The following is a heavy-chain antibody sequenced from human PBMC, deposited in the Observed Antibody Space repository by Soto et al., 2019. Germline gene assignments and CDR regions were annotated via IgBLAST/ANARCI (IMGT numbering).Heavy chain of an antibody. J-gene: IGHJ4*02. D-gene: IGHD1-26*01. CDR3: ARGLGLYYFDY. V-gene: IGHV1-3*01. CDR1: GYTIDSYA. Sequence: PSVKVCCKASGYTIDSYAMHWVRQEHGQRLEWMGWINAGNGNTKYSQKFQGRVTITRDTSASTAYMELSSLRSEDTAVYYCARGLGLYYFDYWGQGTLVTVSS. CDR2: INAGNGNT.